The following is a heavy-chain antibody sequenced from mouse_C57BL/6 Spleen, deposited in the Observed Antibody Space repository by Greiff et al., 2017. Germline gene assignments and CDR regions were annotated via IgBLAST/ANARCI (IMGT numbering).Heavy chain of an antibody. V-gene: IGHV5-9*01. CDR2: ISGGGGNT. D-gene: IGHD1-2*01. CDR3: ARHAANSYYFDY. Sequence: EVQLVESGGGLVKPGGSLKLSCAASGFTFSSYTMSWVRQTPEKRLEWVATISGGGGNTYYPDSVKCRFTISRDNAKNTLYLQMSSLRSDDTALYYCARHAANSYYFDYWGQGTTLTVSS. CDR1: GFTFSSYT. J-gene: IGHJ2*01.